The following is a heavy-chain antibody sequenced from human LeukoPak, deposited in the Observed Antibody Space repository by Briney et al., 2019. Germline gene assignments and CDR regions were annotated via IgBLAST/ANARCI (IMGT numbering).Heavy chain of an antibody. Sequence: GGSLRLSCAASGFTFSIYSMHWVRQAPGKGLEWVSSITTSSSYISYADSVKGRFTISRDNAKNSLFLQMNSLRAEDTAVYYCAGGSTWLPQFDCWGQGTLVTVSS. CDR1: GFTFSIYS. V-gene: IGHV3-21*01. CDR2: ITTSSSYI. D-gene: IGHD5-12*01. CDR3: AGGSTWLPQFDC. J-gene: IGHJ4*02.